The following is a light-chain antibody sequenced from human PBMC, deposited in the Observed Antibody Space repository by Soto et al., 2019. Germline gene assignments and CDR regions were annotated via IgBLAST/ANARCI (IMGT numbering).Light chain of an antibody. V-gene: IGLV1-40*01. J-gene: IGLJ1*01. Sequence: QSVLTQPPSVSGAPGQRVNISCTGSSSNIGAGYDVHWYQQLPGTAPKLLIYGNSNRPSGFPDRFSGSKSGTSASLAITGLQAEDEADYYCQSYDSSRSGYVFGNGTKLTV. CDR1: SSNIGAGYD. CDR2: GNS. CDR3: QSYDSSRSGYV.